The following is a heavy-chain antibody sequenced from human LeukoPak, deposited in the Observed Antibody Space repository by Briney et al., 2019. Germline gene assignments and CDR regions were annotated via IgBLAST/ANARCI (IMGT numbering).Heavy chain of an antibody. J-gene: IGHJ3*02. Sequence: GGSLRLSCAASGFTFSSYWMSWVRQAPGKGLGWVANIKQDGSEKYYVDSVKGRFTISRDIAKNSLYLQMNSLGAEDTAVYYCARWCSMGTVLRFLEWHAFDIWGQGTMVTVSS. D-gene: IGHD3-3*01. CDR3: ARWCSMGTVLRFLEWHAFDI. CDR2: IKQDGSEK. CDR1: GFTFSSYW. V-gene: IGHV3-7*01.